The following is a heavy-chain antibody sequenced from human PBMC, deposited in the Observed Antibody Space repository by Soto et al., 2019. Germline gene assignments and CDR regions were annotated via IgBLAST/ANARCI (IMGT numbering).Heavy chain of an antibody. J-gene: IGHJ6*02. CDR1: GYSFHSYG. D-gene: IGHD1-26*01. CDR2: INPNSGDT. CDR3: AKGGAIVAAGTRVYLYNAMDV. Sequence: ASVKVSCKSSGYSFHSYGISWVRQAPGQGLEWMGWINPNSGDTYLAQRFQGRVTMNRDTSIGTAYMELRGLTSDDTAEYYCAKGGAIVAAGTRVYLYNAMDVWGQGTTVTVSS. V-gene: IGHV1-2*02.